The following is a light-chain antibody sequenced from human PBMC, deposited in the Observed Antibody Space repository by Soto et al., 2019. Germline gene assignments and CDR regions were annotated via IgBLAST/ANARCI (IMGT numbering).Light chain of an antibody. CDR3: QQRSNWPPIT. J-gene: IGKJ5*01. CDR1: QSVSSSY. CDR2: GAS. V-gene: IGKV3D-20*02. Sequence: EIVLTQSPGTLSLSPGERATLSCRASQSVSSSYLAWYQQKPGQAPRLLIYGASSRATGIPDRFSGSGSGTDFTLTIDNLEPEDFAIYYCQQRSNWPPITFGQGTRLEIK.